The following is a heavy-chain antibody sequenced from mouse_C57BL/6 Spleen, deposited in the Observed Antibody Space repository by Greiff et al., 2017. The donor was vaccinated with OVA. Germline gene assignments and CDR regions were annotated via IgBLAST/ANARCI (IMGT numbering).Heavy chain of an antibody. Sequence: VQLQQSGAELVKPGASVKLSCKASGYTFTSYWMQWVKQRPGQGLEWIGEIDPSDSYTNYNQKFKGKATLTVDTSSSTAYMQLSSLTSEDSAVYYCARRGITTGFYYAMDYWGQGTSVTVSS. CDR2: IDPSDSYT. D-gene: IGHD1-1*01. CDR1: GYTFTSYW. J-gene: IGHJ4*01. CDR3: ARRGITTGFYYAMDY. V-gene: IGHV1-50*01.